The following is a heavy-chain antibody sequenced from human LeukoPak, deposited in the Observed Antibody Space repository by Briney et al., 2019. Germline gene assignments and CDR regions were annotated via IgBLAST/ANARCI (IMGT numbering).Heavy chain of an antibody. D-gene: IGHD6-13*01. CDR3: ARVGKQQLVYYYYYMDV. CDR1: GYSISSGYY. Sequence: SETLSLTCTVSGYSISSGYYWGWIRQPPGKGLEWIGSIYHSGSTNYNPSLKSRVTISVDKSKNQFSLKLSSVTAADTAVYYCARVGKQQLVYYYYYMDVWGKGTTVTVSS. CDR2: IYHSGST. J-gene: IGHJ6*03. V-gene: IGHV4-38-2*02.